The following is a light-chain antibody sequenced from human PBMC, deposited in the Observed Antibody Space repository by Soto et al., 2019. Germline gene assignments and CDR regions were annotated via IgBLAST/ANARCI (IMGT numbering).Light chain of an antibody. V-gene: IGLV1-40*01. CDR2: GNS. CDR1: SSNIGAGYD. CDR3: QSYASSLSVV. Sequence: QSVLTQPPSVSGAQGQRVTISCTGSSSNIGAGYDVHWYQQLPGTAPKLLIYGNSNRPSGVPDRLSGSKSGTSASLAITGLQAEDEADYYCQSYASSLSVVFGGGTKLTVL. J-gene: IGLJ2*01.